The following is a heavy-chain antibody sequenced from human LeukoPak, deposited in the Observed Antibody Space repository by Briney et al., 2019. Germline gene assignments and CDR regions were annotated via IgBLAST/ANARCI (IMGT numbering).Heavy chain of an antibody. J-gene: IGHJ4*02. CDR1: GVTLSSYS. CDR2: ISSSSSYI. V-gene: IGHV3-21*01. Sequence: GGSLRLSCAASGVTLSSYSMNWARQAPGKGLEWVSSISSSSSYIYYADSVKGRFTISRDNAKNSLYLQMNSLRAEDTAVYYCARGVQYTIFGVVTEPPFDYWGQGTLVTVSS. D-gene: IGHD3-3*01. CDR3: ARGVQYTIFGVVTEPPFDY.